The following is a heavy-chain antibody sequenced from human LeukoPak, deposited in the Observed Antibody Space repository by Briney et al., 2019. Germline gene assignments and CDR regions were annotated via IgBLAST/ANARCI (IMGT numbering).Heavy chain of an antibody. V-gene: IGHV1-18*01. Sequence: ASVKVSFKAAGYTFTSYGISWVRQAPGQGLEWMGWISAYNGNTNHAQKLQGRVTMTTDTSTSTAYMELGSLRSDDTAVCYCARDSPYSSGTRFDYWGQGTLVTVSS. CDR1: GYTFTSYG. CDR3: ARDSPYSSGTRFDY. CDR2: ISAYNGNT. D-gene: IGHD2-2*01. J-gene: IGHJ4*02.